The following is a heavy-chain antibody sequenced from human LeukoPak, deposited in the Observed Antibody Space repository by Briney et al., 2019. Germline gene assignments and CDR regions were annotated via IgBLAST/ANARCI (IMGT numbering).Heavy chain of an antibody. J-gene: IGHJ4*02. D-gene: IGHD6-25*01. V-gene: IGHV1-8*03. CDR1: GYTFTSYD. CDR2: MNPNSGNT. CDR3: ARDEEAAYYFDY. Sequence: GASVKVSCKASGYTFTSYDINWVRQATGQGLEWMGWMNPNSGNTGYAQKFQGRVTITRNTSISTAYMELSSLRAEDTAVYYCARDEEAAYYFDYWGQGTLVTVSS.